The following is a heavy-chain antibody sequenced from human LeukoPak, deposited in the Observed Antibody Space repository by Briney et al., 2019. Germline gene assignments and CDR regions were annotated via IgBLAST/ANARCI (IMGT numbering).Heavy chain of an antibody. D-gene: IGHD3-9*01. V-gene: IGHV3-30*02. J-gene: IGHJ4*02. CDR3: AKDHVGLRYFDWLSS. CDR1: GFTFSSYG. Sequence: PGGSLRLSCAASGFTFSSYGMHWVRQAPGKGLEWEAFIRYDGSNKYYADSVKGRFTISRDNSKNTLYLQMNSLRAEDTAVYYCAKDHVGLRYFDWLSSWGQGTLVTVSS. CDR2: IRYDGSNK.